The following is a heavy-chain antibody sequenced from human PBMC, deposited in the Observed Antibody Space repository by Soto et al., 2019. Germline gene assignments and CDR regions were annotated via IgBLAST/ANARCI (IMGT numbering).Heavy chain of an antibody. V-gene: IGHV3-23*01. D-gene: IGHD4-17*01. CDR3: AKDLRPYGDYYYYYYYMDV. CDR2: ISGSGGST. J-gene: IGHJ6*03. CDR1: GFTFSSYA. Sequence: GGSLRLSCAASGFTFSSYAMSWVRQAPGKGLEWVSAISGSGGSTYYADSVKGRFTISRDNSKNTLYLQMNSLRAEDTAVYYCAKDLRPYGDYYYYYYYMDVWGKGTTVTGSS.